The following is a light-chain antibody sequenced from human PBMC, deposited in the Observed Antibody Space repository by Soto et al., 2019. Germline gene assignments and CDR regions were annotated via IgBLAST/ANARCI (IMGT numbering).Light chain of an antibody. Sequence: QSALTQPASVSGSPGQSITISCTGTSSDVGGYNYVSWYQQHPGKAPKLMFYDVSHRPSGVSNRFSGSKSGNTASLTISGLQAEDEADYYCSSYTSSSTLVFGGGTKRTVL. CDR1: SSDVGGYNY. J-gene: IGLJ2*01. V-gene: IGLV2-14*01. CDR3: SSYTSSSTLV. CDR2: DVS.